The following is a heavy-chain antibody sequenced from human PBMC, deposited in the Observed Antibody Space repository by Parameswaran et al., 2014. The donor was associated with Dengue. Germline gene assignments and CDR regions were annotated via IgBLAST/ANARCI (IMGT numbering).Heavy chain of an antibody. CDR2: TYYRSKWYN. Sequence: WIRQSPSRGLEWLGRTYYRSKWYNDYAVSVKSRITINPDTSKNQFSLQLNSVTPEDTAVYYCARGAPDAFDIWGQGTMVTVSS. CDR3: ARGAPDAFDI. V-gene: IGHV6-1*01. J-gene: IGHJ3*02.